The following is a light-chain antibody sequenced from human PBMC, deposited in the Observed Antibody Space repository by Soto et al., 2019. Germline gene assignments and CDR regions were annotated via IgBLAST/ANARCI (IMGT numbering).Light chain of an antibody. Sequence: IVWTQSPGLLSLSPGASSTPTCRASQSVHRKYVAWYKKKPGQAPRLLIYGASSRATGIPARFSVSGAWTDFTLTSSSLQPEDFATYDCQQSYSTPRTFGQGTKVEIK. J-gene: IGKJ1*01. CDR1: QSVHRKY. V-gene: IGKV3-20*01. CDR2: GAS. CDR3: QQSYSTPRT.